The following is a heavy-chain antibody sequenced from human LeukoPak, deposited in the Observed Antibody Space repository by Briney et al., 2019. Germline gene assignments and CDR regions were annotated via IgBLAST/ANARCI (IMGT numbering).Heavy chain of an antibody. V-gene: IGHV1-69*04. J-gene: IGHJ4*02. CDR1: GRTFSSYA. CDR2: IIPIFGIA. Sequence: SVKVSCKASGRTFSSYAISWVRQAPGQGLEWRGRIIPIFGIANYTQKFQGRVTITADQSTSPAYMELSSLRSEDTAVYYCARYLPYYDSSGFAYWGQGTLVTVSS. D-gene: IGHD3-22*01. CDR3: ARYLPYYDSSGFAY.